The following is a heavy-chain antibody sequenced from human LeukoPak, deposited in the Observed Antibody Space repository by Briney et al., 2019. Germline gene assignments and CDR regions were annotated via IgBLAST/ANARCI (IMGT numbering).Heavy chain of an antibody. J-gene: IGHJ5*02. CDR2: ISSSGSTI. V-gene: IGHV3-11*01. D-gene: IGHD4-11*01. CDR1: GFTFSDYY. Sequence: GGSLRLSCAASGFTFSDYYMSWIRLAPGKGLEWVSYISSSGSTIYYADSVKGRFAISRDNAKNSLYLQMNSLRAEDTAVYYCARGMTTEKYNWFDPWGQGTLVTVSS. CDR3: ARGMTTEKYNWFDP.